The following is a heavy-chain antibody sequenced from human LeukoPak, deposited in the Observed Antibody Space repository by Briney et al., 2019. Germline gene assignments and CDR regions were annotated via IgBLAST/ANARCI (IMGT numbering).Heavy chain of an antibody. Sequence: PGRSLRLSCAASGFTVSSNYMSWVRQAPGKGLEWVSVIYSGGSTYYADSVKGRYTISRDNSKNTLYLQMNSLRAEDTAVYYCARAQWELPYHYYYMDVWGKGTTVTVSS. CDR1: GFTVSSNY. CDR3: ARAQWELPYHYYYMDV. J-gene: IGHJ6*03. D-gene: IGHD1-26*01. V-gene: IGHV3-66*01. CDR2: IYSGGST.